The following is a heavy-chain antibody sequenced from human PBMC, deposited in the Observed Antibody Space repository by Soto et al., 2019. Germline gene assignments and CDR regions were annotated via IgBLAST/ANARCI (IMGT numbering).Heavy chain of an antibody. V-gene: IGHV3-53*01. Sequence: GGSLRLSCAASGFTVSSNYMSWVRQAPGKGLEWVSVIYSGGSTYYADSVKGRFTISRDNSKNTLYLQMNSLRAEDTAVYYCARDSYRYYDFWSGYYNYYYYYGMDVWGQGTTVTVSS. CDR3: ARDSYRYYDFWSGYYNYYYYYGMDV. CDR1: GFTVSSNY. J-gene: IGHJ6*02. CDR2: IYSGGST. D-gene: IGHD3-3*01.